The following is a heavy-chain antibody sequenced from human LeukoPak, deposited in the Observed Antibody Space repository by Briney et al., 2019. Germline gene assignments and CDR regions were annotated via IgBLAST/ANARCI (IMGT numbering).Heavy chain of an antibody. V-gene: IGHV5-51*01. CDR1: GYSFTSYW. D-gene: IGHD3-10*02. CDR2: IYPGDSDT. CDR3: ARTVFPNWFDP. Sequence: GESLKISCKGSGYSFTSYWIAWVRQIPGKGLEWMGSIYPGDSDTRYSPSFQGQVTISADKSISTAYLQWSSLKASDTAMYYCARTVFPNWFDPWGQGTLVTASS. J-gene: IGHJ5*02.